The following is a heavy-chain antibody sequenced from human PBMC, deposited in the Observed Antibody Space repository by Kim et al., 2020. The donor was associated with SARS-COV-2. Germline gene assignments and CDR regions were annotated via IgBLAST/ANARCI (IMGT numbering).Heavy chain of an antibody. J-gene: IGHJ4*02. D-gene: IGHD6-6*01. CDR3: ARDGGIAALVRYDY. Sequence: ASVKVSCKASGYTFTGYYMHWVRQAPGQGLEWMGWINPNSGGTNYAQKFQGRVTMTRDTSISTAYMELSRLRSDDTAVYYCARDGGIAALVRYDYWGQGTLVTVSS. CDR1: GYTFTGYY. CDR2: INPNSGGT. V-gene: IGHV1-2*02.